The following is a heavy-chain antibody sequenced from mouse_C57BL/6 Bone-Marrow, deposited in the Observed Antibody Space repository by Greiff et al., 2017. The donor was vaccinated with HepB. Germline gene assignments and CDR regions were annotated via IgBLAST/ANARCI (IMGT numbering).Heavy chain of an antibody. D-gene: IGHD4-1*01. V-gene: IGHV1-76*01. CDR3: ARSRLGPWYFDV. J-gene: IGHJ1*03. Sequence: QVQLKESGAELVRPGASVKLSCKASGYTFTDYYINWVKQRPGQGLEWIARIYPGSGNTYYNEKFKGKATLTAEKSSSTAYMQLSSLTSEDSAVYFCARSRLGPWYFDVWGTGTTVTVSS. CDR1: GYTFTDYY. CDR2: IYPGSGNT.